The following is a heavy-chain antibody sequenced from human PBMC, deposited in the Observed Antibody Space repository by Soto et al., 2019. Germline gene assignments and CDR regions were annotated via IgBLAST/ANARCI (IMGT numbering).Heavy chain of an antibody. D-gene: IGHD2-15*01. Sequence: QVQLVQSGAEVKKPGASVKVSCKASGYTFTGYYIHWVRQAPGQGLEWMGWINPNSGGTKYPQKFPGRVTMTKATSMRTVYMSLTGLKSDDTAVYFCARDLAKGGGSAGFDYWGQGTLVAVSS. CDR1: GYTFTGYY. V-gene: IGHV1-2*02. CDR2: INPNSGGT. J-gene: IGHJ4*02. CDR3: ARDLAKGGGSAGFDY.